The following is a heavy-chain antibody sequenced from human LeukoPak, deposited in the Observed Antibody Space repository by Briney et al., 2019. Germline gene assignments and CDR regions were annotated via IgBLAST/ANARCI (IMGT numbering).Heavy chain of an antibody. Sequence: PGGSLRLSCAASGFTFSSYGMHWVRQAPGKGLEWVAVISYDGSNKYYADSVKGRFTISRDNSKNTLYLQMNSLRAEDTAVYYCAKPLPLGITMIVVVSDAFDIWGQGTMVTVSS. CDR3: AKPLPLGITMIVVVSDAFDI. CDR2: ISYDGSNK. J-gene: IGHJ3*02. D-gene: IGHD3-22*01. CDR1: GFTFSSYG. V-gene: IGHV3-30*18.